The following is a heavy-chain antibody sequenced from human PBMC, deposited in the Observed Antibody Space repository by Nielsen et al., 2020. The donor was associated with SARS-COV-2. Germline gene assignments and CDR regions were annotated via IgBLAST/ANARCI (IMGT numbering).Heavy chain of an antibody. Sequence: ASVKVSCKASGYTFTSYGTSWVRQAPGQGLEWMGWISAYNGNTNYAQKLQGRVTMTTDTSTSTAYMELRSLRSDDTAVYYCARVSVDWNYGWFDPWGQGTLVTVSS. J-gene: IGHJ5*02. CDR2: ISAYNGNT. CDR3: ARVSVDWNYGWFDP. V-gene: IGHV1-18*01. D-gene: IGHD1-7*01. CDR1: GYTFTSYG.